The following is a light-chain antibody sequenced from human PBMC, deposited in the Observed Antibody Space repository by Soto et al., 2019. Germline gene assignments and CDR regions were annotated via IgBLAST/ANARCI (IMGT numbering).Light chain of an antibody. CDR3: QQYGSSPGIS. V-gene: IGKV3-20*01. J-gene: IGKJ3*01. Sequence: DIVLTQSPGTLSLSPGERATLSCRASQTISDNYLAWYQQKPGQSPRLLISGASVRAPGVPDRFSGSGSETDFTLTISRLEPEDFGFYYCQQYGSSPGISFGPGTKVDIK. CDR2: GAS. CDR1: QTISDNY.